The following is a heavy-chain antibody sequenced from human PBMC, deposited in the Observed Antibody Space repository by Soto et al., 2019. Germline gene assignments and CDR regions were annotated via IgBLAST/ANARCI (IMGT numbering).Heavy chain of an antibody. CDR2: ILYDGSKE. J-gene: IGHJ4*02. V-gene: IGHV3-30*18. CDR3: AKGLALMADH. CDR1: GFSFNTYV. D-gene: IGHD2-21*01. Sequence: SLRLSCTDSGFSFNTYVMDWVRQAPGKGLEWVARILYDGSKEYYADPVKGRFTISRDNPKNTLYLQMDRLRVEDTAVYFCAKGLALMADHWGQGTPVTVSS.